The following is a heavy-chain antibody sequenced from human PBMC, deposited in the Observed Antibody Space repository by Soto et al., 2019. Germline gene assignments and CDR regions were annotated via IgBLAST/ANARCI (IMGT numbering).Heavy chain of an antibody. D-gene: IGHD3-3*01. CDR3: ARGVLRFLAGGMDV. V-gene: IGHV4-34*01. J-gene: IGHJ6*02. CDR2: INHSGST. Sequence: SETLSLTCAVYGGSFSCYYWSWIRQPPGKGLEWIGEINHSGSTNYNPSLKSRVTISVDTSKNQFSLKLSSVTAADTAVYYCARGVLRFLAGGMDVWGQGTTVTVSS. CDR1: GGSFSCYY.